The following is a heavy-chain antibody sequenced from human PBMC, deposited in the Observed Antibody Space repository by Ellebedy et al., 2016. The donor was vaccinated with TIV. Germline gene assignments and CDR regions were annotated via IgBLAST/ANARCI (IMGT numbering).Heavy chain of an antibody. CDR2: IYRTGDT. V-gene: IGHV3-66*01. J-gene: IGHJ4*02. CDR3: ARDGGAARTAPPDY. D-gene: IGHD6-6*01. CDR1: GFTVSNNY. Sequence: PGGSLRLSCAASGFTVSNNYMRWVRQAPGKGREWVSLIYRTGDTHYADFVKGRFTISRENSKNTLYLQMNSLRVEETAVYYCARDGGAARTAPPDYWGQGTLVTVSS.